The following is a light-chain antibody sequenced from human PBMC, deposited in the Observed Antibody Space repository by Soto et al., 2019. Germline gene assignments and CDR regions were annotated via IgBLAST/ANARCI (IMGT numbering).Light chain of an antibody. J-gene: IGLJ1*01. CDR2: EVT. Sequence: QSALTQPPSVSGSPGQSVTISCTGTNSDVGKYDRVSWYQQPPGTAPRLIMYEVTNRPSGVPARFSGSKSGNTASLTISGLQAEDEADYFCSSYTSASRYVFGAGTKVTVL. V-gene: IGLV2-18*02. CDR3: SSYTSASRYV. CDR1: NSDVGKYDR.